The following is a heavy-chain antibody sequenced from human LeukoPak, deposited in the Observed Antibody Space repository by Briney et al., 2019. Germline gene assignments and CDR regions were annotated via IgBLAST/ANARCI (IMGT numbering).Heavy chain of an antibody. CDR2: IYYSGST. Sequence: SETLSLTCTVSGGSISSYYWSWIRQPPGKGLEWIGYIYYSGSTNYNPSLKSRVTISVDTSKNQFSLKLSSVTAADTAAYYCARDKPWDGSGPYGMDVWGQGTTVTVSS. D-gene: IGHD3-10*01. CDR1: GGSISSYY. V-gene: IGHV4-59*01. CDR3: ARDKPWDGSGPYGMDV. J-gene: IGHJ6*02.